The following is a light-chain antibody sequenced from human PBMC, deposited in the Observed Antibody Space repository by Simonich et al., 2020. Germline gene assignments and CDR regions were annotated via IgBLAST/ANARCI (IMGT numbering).Light chain of an antibody. CDR2: WAS. Sequence: DIVMTQSPDSLAVSLGERATINCKSSQSFLYSSNNKNYLAWYQPKPGQPPKLLIYWASTRESGVPDRFSGRGSGTDFTLTISSLQAEDVAVYYCQQYYSTPWTFGQGTKVEIK. V-gene: IGKV4-1*01. CDR3: QQYYSTPWT. CDR1: QSFLYSSNNKNY. J-gene: IGKJ1*01.